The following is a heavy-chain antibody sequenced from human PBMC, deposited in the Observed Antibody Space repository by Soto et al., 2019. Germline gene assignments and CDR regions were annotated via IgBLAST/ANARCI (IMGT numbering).Heavy chain of an antibody. CDR1: GYSVTISDYY. Sequence: QLQLQESGPGLVKPSETLSLTCTVSGYSVTISDYYWGWLRQPPGKGLEWIGSIHYSGSTYYNPSLKSRVTISGDTSKKQFSLKLTSVTAADAAVYYCAAHDSGGYYAEYWGQGTLVTVSA. V-gene: IGHV4-39*01. CDR2: IHYSGST. CDR3: AAHDSGGYYAEY. D-gene: IGHD3-22*01. J-gene: IGHJ4*02.